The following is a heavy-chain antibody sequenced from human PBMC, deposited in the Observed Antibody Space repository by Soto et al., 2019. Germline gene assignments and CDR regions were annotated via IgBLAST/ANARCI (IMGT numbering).Heavy chain of an antibody. CDR2: ISAYNGNT. D-gene: IGHD3-3*01. Sequence: ASVKVSCKASGYTFTSYGISWVRQAPGQGLEWMGWISAYNGNTNYAQKLQGRVTMTTDTSTSTAYMELRSLRSDDTAVYYCAREARFLECLFPRDYYYYMDVGGKGTTVTVPS. CDR1: GYTFTSYG. J-gene: IGHJ6*03. CDR3: AREARFLECLFPRDYYYYMDV. V-gene: IGHV1-18*01.